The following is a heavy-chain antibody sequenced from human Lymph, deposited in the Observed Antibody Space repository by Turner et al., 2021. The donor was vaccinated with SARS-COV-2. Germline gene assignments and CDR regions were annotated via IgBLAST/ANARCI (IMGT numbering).Heavy chain of an antibody. J-gene: IGHJ3*01. CDR2: INPDSGGT. Sequence: QVQLVQSGAEVKEPGASVKVSCKASVYTFTGYYMHWVRQAPGQGLEWMGWINPDSGGTNYAQNFQDRVTMTRDTSISTAYMELSRLRSDDTAVYYGARGGLYYYDSSAYYGDAFDFWGQGTMVTVSS. V-gene: IGHV1-2*02. CDR3: ARGGLYYYDSSAYYGDAFDF. D-gene: IGHD3-22*01. CDR1: VYTFTGYY.